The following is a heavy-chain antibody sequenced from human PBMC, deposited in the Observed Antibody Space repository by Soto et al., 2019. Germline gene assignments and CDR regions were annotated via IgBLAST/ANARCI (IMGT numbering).Heavy chain of an antibody. J-gene: IGHJ4*02. Sequence: PSETLSLTCAVYGGSFSGYYWSWIRQPPGKGLEWIGEINHSGSTNYNPSLKSRVTISVDTSKNQFYLKLSSVTAADTAVYYGAVSSWELLGFSSDDCGQGTPVTLPS. D-gene: IGHD1-26*01. CDR1: GGSFSGYY. CDR3: AVSSWELLGFSSDD. CDR2: INHSGST. V-gene: IGHV4-34*01.